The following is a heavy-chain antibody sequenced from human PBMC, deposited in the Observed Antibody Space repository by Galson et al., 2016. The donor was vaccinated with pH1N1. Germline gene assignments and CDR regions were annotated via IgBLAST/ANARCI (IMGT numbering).Heavy chain of an antibody. D-gene: IGHD1-7*01. Sequence: SVKVSCKVSGYTLSELSMHWVRQVSGKGLEWMGGYVPEDGETIYAQKFQGRVTMTEDTSTHTAYMELSSLRSDDTAVYYCAREALPGTKWLDLWGQGTLVTVSS. CDR3: AREALPGTKWLDL. J-gene: IGHJ5*02. CDR1: GYTLSELS. V-gene: IGHV1-24*01. CDR2: YVPEDGET.